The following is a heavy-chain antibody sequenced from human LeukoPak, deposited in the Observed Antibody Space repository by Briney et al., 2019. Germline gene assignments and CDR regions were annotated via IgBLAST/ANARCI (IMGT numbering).Heavy chain of an antibody. D-gene: IGHD3-10*01. CDR1: GYSFTSYW. CDR3: ARLAKDYGSGSYYFDY. J-gene: IGHJ4*02. Sequence: GESLKISCKGSGYSFTSYWIGWVRQMPGKGLEWMGIIYSGDSDTRYSPSFQGQVTISAGKSISTAYLQWSSLKASDTAMYYCARLAKDYGSGSYYFDYWGQGTLVTVSS. V-gene: IGHV5-51*01. CDR2: IYSGDSDT.